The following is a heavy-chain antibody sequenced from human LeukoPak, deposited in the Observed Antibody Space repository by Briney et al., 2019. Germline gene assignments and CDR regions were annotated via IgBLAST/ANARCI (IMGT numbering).Heavy chain of an antibody. J-gene: IGHJ3*02. D-gene: IGHD1-1*01. CDR2: IYYSVST. CDR1: GGSIGTYY. Sequence: PSETLSLTCTFSGGSIGTYYWNWARQSPGKGRECIGYIYYSVSTGYNPSLKSRVTISVDTSKNQLSLKLSSVTPADTAVYYCARAQSGTYAFDIWGQGTMVTVSS. CDR3: ARAQSGTYAFDI. V-gene: IGHV4-59*01.